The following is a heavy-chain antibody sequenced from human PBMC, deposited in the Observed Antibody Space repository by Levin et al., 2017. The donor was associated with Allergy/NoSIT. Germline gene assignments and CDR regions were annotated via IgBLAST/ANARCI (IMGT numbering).Heavy chain of an antibody. CDR1: GFTFSSYG. V-gene: IGHV3-30*18. Sequence: GESLKISCAASGFTFSSYGMHWVRQAPGKGLEWVAVISYDGSNKYYADSVKGRFTISRDNSKNTLYLQMNSLRAEDTAVYYCAKSRSEYSYGLYYYDYGMDVWGQGTTVTVSS. CDR2: ISYDGSNK. D-gene: IGHD5-18*01. CDR3: AKSRSEYSYGLYYYDYGMDV. J-gene: IGHJ6*02.